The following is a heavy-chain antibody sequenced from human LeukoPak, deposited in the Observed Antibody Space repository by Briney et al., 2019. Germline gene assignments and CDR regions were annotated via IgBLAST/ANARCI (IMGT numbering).Heavy chain of an antibody. Sequence: GGSLRLSCAASGFTFNNFGMHWIRQAPGKGLEWVALVRSGGTDKYYADSVKGRFTISRDNSKNMVYLPMNSLRVEDTAVYYCAKDRDDYGDDCWGQGILVTVST. CDR3: AKDRDDYGDDC. D-gene: IGHD4-17*01. CDR2: VRSGGTDK. CDR1: GFTFNNFG. V-gene: IGHV3-30*02. J-gene: IGHJ4*02.